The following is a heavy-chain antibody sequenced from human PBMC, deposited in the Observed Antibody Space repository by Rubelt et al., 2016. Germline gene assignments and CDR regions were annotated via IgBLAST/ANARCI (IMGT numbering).Heavy chain of an antibody. D-gene: IGHD3-22*01. V-gene: IGHV3-66*01. Sequence: YYADSVKGRFTISRDNSKNTLYLQMNSLRAEDTAVYYCARGQGGYDAFDIWGQGTMVTVSS. CDR3: ARGQGGYDAFDI. J-gene: IGHJ3*02.